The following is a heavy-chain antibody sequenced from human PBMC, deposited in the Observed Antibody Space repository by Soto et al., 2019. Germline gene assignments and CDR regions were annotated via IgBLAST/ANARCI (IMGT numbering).Heavy chain of an antibody. V-gene: IGHV4-59*01. CDR3: ARDREYSRSGDYYYGMDV. CDR1: GGSISSYY. CDR2: IYYSGST. J-gene: IGHJ6*02. Sequence: PSETLSLTSTVSGGSISSYYWSWIRQPPGKGLEWIGYIYYSGSTNYNPSLKSRVTISVDTSKNQFSLKLSSVTAADTAVYYCARDREYSRSGDYYYGMDVWGQGTTVTVSS. D-gene: IGHD6-6*01.